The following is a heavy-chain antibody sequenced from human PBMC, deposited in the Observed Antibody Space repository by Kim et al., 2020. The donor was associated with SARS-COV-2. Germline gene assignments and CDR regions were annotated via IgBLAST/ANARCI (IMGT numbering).Heavy chain of an antibody. D-gene: IGHD3-10*01. CDR1: GGSVSSGSYY. J-gene: IGHJ4*02. CDR3: ARATQTKLWFGELSADPIHI. Sequence: SETLSLTCTVSGGSVSSGSYYWSWIRQPPGKGLEWIGYIYYSGSTNYNPSLKSRVTISVDTSKNQFSLKLSSVTAADMAVYYCARATQTKLWFGELSADPIHIWGQGTLVTVSS. V-gene: IGHV4-61*01. CDR2: IYYSGST.